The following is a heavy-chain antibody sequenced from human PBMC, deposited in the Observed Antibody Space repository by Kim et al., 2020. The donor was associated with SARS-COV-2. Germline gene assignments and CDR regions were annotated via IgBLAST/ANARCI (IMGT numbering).Heavy chain of an antibody. J-gene: IGHJ4*02. CDR3: AKDSPFDY. CDR2: GSNK. V-gene: IGHV3-30*02. Sequence: GSNKYYADSVKGRFTISRDHSENTLYLQMNSLRAEDTAVYYCAKDSPFDYWGQGTLVTVSS.